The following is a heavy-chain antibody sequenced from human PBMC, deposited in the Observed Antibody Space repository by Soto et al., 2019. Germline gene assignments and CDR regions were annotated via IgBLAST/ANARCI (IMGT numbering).Heavy chain of an antibody. CDR2: INQGGSET. D-gene: IGHD4-4*01. J-gene: IGHJ4*02. CDR1: GFPFTFFL. CDR3: ARDGPIQQLGQSYQF. Sequence: PGGSLRLSCAASGFPFTFFLMSWVRRFPGKGLEWLANINQGGSETYYVDSVKGRFTISRDNAANLVYLEMNSLRAEDTAVYYCARDGPIQQLGQSYQFWGQGTLVTVSS. V-gene: IGHV3-7*01.